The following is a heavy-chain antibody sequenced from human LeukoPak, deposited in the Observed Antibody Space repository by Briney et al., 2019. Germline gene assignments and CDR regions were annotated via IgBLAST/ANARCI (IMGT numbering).Heavy chain of an antibody. CDR1: GFTFSSSE. D-gene: IGHD3-3*01. CDR3: ARVYYASWSGQPLSQHWLDP. Sequence: GGSLRPSCVASGFTFSSSEMNWIRQAPGKGLEWVSYIRSTGSSTAYADSVKGRFAISRDNAKNSLYLQMNGLRVEDTAVYYCARVYYASWSGQPLSQHWLDPWGQGTLVTVSS. J-gene: IGHJ5*02. CDR2: IRSTGSST. V-gene: IGHV3-48*03.